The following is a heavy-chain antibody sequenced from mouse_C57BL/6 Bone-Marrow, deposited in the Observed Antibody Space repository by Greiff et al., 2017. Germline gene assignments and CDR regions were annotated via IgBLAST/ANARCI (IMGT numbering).Heavy chain of an antibody. Sequence: EVQLQQSGAELVRPGASVKLSCTASGFNIKDDYMHWVKQRPEQGLEWIGWIDPENGDTEYASKFQGKATITADTSSNTAYLQLSSLTSEDTAVYYCTRDYSKGRFAYWGQGTLVTVSA. CDR1: GFNIKDDY. J-gene: IGHJ3*01. CDR3: TRDYSKGRFAY. CDR2: IDPENGDT. D-gene: IGHD2-5*01. V-gene: IGHV14-4*01.